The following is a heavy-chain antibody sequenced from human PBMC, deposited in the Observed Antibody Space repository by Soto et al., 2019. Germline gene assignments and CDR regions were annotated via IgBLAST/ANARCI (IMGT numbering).Heavy chain of an antibody. Sequence: GGSLRLSCAASGLTFNNYDMTWVRQAPGKGLDWVSTISGSGGSTYYADSVKGRFTISRDNSKNTLYLQMNSLRAEDTAVYYCAKPPDQKPKTYCSSTSCPFGYWGQGTLVTVSS. J-gene: IGHJ4*02. CDR2: ISGSGGST. D-gene: IGHD2-2*01. CDR3: AKPPDQKPKTYCSSTSCPFGY. CDR1: GLTFNNYD. V-gene: IGHV3-23*01.